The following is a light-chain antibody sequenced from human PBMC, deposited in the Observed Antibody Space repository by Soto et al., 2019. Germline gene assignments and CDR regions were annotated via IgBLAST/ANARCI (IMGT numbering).Light chain of an antibody. CDR3: SSYTSSSTLVV. J-gene: IGLJ2*01. Sequence: QSALTQPASVSGSPGQSITISCTGTSSDVGGYNYVSWYQQHPGKAPKLIIYDVSNRPSGVSNRFSGSKSDNTASLTISGLQAEDEADYYCSSYTSSSTLVVFGGGTEVTVL. CDR1: SSDVGGYNY. V-gene: IGLV2-14*03. CDR2: DVS.